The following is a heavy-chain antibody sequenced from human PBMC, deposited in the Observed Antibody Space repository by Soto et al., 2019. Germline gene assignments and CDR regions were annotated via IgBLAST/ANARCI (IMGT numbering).Heavy chain of an antibody. CDR2: INHSGST. CDR1: GGSFSGYY. J-gene: IGHJ4*02. V-gene: IGHV4-34*01. CDR3: ARGRGSGATMFPPPFDY. D-gene: IGHD3-10*01. Sequence: SETLSLTCAVYGGSFSGYYWSWIRQPPGKGLEWIGEINHSGSTNYNPSLKSRVTISVDTSKNQFSLKLSSVTAADTAVYYCARGRGSGATMFPPPFDYWGQGTLVTVSS.